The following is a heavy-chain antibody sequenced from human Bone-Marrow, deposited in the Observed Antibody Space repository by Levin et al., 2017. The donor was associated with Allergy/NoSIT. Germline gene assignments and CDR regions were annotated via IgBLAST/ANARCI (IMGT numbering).Heavy chain of an antibody. V-gene: IGHV4-4*07. Sequence: SETLSLTCAVSGGSISSYYWSWIRQPAGKTLEWIGRIHTSGNTNCNPSLKSRVTMSVDTSKNQVSLKLTSVTAADTALYYCATLAPPIDFWGQGTLVTGSS. J-gene: IGHJ4*02. CDR2: IHTSGNT. CDR1: GGSISSYY. CDR3: ATLAPPIDF.